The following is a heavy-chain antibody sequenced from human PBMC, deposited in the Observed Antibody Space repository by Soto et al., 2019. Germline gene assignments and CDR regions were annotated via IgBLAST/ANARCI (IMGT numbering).Heavy chain of an antibody. D-gene: IGHD3-22*01. CDR3: AKVLYYYDSSGYYSPLDY. CDR1: GFAFSSYG. V-gene: IGHV3-30*18. Sequence: VQLVESGGGLVQPGGSLRLSCAASGFAFSSYGMHWVRQAPGKGLEWVAVISYDGSNKYYADSVKGRFTISRDNSKNTLYLQMNSLRAEDTAVYYCAKVLYYYDSSGYYSPLDYWGQGTLVTVSS. CDR2: ISYDGSNK. J-gene: IGHJ4*02.